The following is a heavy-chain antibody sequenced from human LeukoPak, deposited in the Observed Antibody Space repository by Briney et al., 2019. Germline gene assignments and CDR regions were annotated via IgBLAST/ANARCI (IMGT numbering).Heavy chain of an antibody. Sequence: PSGTLSLTCTVSGYSISSGYYWGWIRQPPGKGLEWIGSIYHTGSTYYSPSLKSRVTISVDTSKNQFSLKLSSVTAADTAVYYCARYGGYDSSGYYYDYWGQGTLVTVSS. CDR3: ARYGGYDSSGYYYDY. J-gene: IGHJ4*02. D-gene: IGHD3-22*01. CDR1: GYSISSGYY. V-gene: IGHV4-38-2*02. CDR2: IYHTGST.